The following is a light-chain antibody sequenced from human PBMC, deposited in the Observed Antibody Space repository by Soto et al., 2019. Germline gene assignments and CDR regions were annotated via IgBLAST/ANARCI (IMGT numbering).Light chain of an antibody. CDR3: YQFGKAPLT. Sequence: EIVLSQSPDILSLSPGERATLSCRASQSVSSNYLVWFQQKPGQAPRLVIYDASTRATGIPDRFSGSGSGTGFTLTISGLEPEDFAVYYCYQFGKAPLTFGGGTKVEIK. CDR2: DAS. CDR1: QSVSSNY. V-gene: IGKV3-20*01. J-gene: IGKJ4*01.